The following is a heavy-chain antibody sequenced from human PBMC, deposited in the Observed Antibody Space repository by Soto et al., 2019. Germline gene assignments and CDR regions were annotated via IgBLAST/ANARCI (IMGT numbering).Heavy chain of an antibody. CDR3: ASVIDKMIAARPDPFDI. CDR2: ISSSGSTI. Sequence: GGSLRLSCAASGFTFSSYEMNWVRQAPGKGLEWVSYISSSGSTIYYADSVKGRFTISRDNAKNSLYLQMNSLRAEDTAVYYCASVIDKMIAARPDPFDIWGQGTMVTVSS. CDR1: GFTFSSYE. J-gene: IGHJ3*02. D-gene: IGHD6-6*01. V-gene: IGHV3-48*03.